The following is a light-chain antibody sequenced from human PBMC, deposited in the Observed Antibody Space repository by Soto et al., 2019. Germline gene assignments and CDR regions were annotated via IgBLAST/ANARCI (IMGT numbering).Light chain of an antibody. CDR3: PQRSNWPLT. CDR2: DAS. J-gene: IGKJ4*01. Sequence: EIVLTQSPATLSLSPGERATLSCRASQSVSSYLAWYQQKPGQAPRLLIYDASNSATGVPARFSGSGSGTDITRTISSLEPEDFAVYYCPQRSNWPLTFGGGTKVEIK. CDR1: QSVSSY. V-gene: IGKV3-11*01.